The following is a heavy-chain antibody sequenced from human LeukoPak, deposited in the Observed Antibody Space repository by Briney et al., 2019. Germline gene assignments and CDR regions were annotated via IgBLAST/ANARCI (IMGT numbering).Heavy chain of an antibody. CDR1: GFTFSSYS. Sequence: GGSLRLSCAASGFTFSSYSMNWVRQAPGKGLEWVSYISSSSSTIYYADSVKGRFTISRDNAKNSLYLQMNSLRAEDTAVYYCARGSRYGNFDYWGQGTLVTVSS. J-gene: IGHJ4*02. V-gene: IGHV3-48*01. CDR2: ISSSSSTI. D-gene: IGHD1-1*01. CDR3: ARGSRYGNFDY.